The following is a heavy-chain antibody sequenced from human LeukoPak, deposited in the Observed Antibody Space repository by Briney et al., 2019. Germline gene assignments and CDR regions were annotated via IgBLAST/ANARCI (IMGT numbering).Heavy chain of an antibody. CDR3: ARDRKLVVPAAMVKSNNWFDP. CDR1: GYTFTSYG. CDR2: ISAYNGNT. D-gene: IGHD2-2*01. V-gene: IGHV1-18*01. J-gene: IGHJ5*02. Sequence: ASVKVSCKASGYTFTSYGISWVRQAPGQGLEWMGWISAYNGNTNYAQKLQGRVTMTTDTSTSTAYMELRSLRSDDTAVYYCARDRKLVVPAAMVKSNNWFDPWGQGTLVTVSS.